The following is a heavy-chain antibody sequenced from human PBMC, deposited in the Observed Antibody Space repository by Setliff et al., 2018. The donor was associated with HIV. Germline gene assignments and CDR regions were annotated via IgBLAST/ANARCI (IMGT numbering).Heavy chain of an antibody. Sequence: SETLSLTCAVSGSSIRGAYYWGWIRQPPGKGLEWIGSFYHGGSTLYNPSLRSRVTISVDTSKNQFSMKLRSVTAADTAVYYCARLRSELGVFDYWVQGTLVTVSS. CDR3: ARLRSELGVFDY. D-gene: IGHD1-26*01. J-gene: IGHJ4*02. CDR1: GSSIRGAYY. V-gene: IGHV4-38-2*01. CDR2: FYHGGST.